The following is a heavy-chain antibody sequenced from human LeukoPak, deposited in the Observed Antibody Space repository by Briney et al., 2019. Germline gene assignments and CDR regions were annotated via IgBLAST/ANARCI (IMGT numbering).Heavy chain of an antibody. V-gene: IGHV4-61*01. CDR2: IYYSGST. Sequence: SETLSLTCTVSGGSVSSGSYYWSWIRQPPGKGLEWIGYIYYSGSTNYNPSLKSRVTISVDTSKNQFSLKLSSVTAADTAVYYCARHGSSGYLYYFDYWGRGTLVTVSS. D-gene: IGHD3-22*01. J-gene: IGHJ4*02. CDR1: GGSVSSGSYY. CDR3: ARHGSSGYLYYFDY.